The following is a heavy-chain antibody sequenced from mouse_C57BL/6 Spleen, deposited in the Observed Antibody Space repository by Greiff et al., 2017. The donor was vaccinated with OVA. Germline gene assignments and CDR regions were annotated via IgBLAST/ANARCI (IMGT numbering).Heavy chain of an antibody. V-gene: IGHV5-6*02. Sequence: EVKLVESGGDLVKPGASLKLSCAASGFTFSSYGMSWVRQTPEKRLEWVATLSSGGSYPYYTDSVKGRFTISRYNAKNTLYLQMSSLKSDDTAMYYCARRGGVDYWGQGTTLTVSS. CDR3: ARRGGVDY. J-gene: IGHJ2*01. CDR1: GFTFSSYG. CDR2: LSSGGSYP.